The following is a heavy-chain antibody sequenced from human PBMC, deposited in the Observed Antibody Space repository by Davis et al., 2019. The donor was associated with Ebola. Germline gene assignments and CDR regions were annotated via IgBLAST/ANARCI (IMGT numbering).Heavy chain of an antibody. V-gene: IGHV4-34*01. D-gene: IGHD3-9*01. CDR3: ARVRYYDILTGYFDY. J-gene: IGHJ4*02. CDR2: INHSGST. Sequence: MPSETLSLTCAVYGGSFSGYYWSWIRQPPGKGLEWIGEINHSGSTNYNPSLKSRVTISVDTSKNQFSLKLSSVTAADTAVYYCARVRYYDILTGYFDYWGQGTLVTVSS. CDR1: GGSFSGYY.